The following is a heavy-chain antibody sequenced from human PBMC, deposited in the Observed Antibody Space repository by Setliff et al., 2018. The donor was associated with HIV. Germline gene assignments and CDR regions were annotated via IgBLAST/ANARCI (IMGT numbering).Heavy chain of an antibody. CDR1: GFIFDDYG. V-gene: IGHV3-20*04. D-gene: IGHD3-10*01. CDR3: ARHDVVRGAIDN. Sequence: GGSLRLSCAASGFIFDDYGMSWVRQAPGKGLEWVSGINWNGGRTGYADSVKGRFTISRDNSKNTLYVQMNSLRAEDTAVYYCARHDVVRGAIDNWGHGTLVTVSS. J-gene: IGHJ4*01. CDR2: INWNGGRT.